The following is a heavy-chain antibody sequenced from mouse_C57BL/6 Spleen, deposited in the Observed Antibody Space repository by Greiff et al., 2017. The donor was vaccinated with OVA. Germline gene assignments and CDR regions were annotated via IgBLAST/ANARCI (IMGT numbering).Heavy chain of an antibody. D-gene: IGHD2-5*01. V-gene: IGHV1-81*01. CDR2: IYPRSGNT. CDR1: GYTFTSYG. J-gene: IGHJ3*01. CDR3: AREGDYSNSWFAY. Sequence: QVQLQQSGAELARPGASVKLSCKASGYTFTSYGISWVKQRTGQGLEWIGEIYPRSGNTYYNEKFKGKATLTADKSSSTAYMELRSLTSEDSAVYFCAREGDYSNSWFAYWGQGTLVTVSA.